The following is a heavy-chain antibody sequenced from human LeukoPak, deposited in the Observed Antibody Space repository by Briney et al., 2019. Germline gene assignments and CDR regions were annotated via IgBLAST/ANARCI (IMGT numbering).Heavy chain of an antibody. CDR1: GGTFSSYA. CDR3: ARVSYEPNYYYYYMDV. J-gene: IGHJ6*03. D-gene: IGHD5-12*01. CDR2: IIPIFGTA. Sequence: SVKVSCKASGGTFSSYAISWVRQAPGQGLEWMGGIIPIFGTANYAQKFQGRVTITADKSTSTAYMELSSLRSEDTAVYYCARVSYEPNYYYYYMDVWGKGTTVTISS. V-gene: IGHV1-69*06.